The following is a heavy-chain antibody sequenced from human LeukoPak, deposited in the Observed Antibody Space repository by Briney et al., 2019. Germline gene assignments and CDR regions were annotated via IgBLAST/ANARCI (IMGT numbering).Heavy chain of an antibody. Sequence: PGRSLRLSCAASGFTFSSYGMHWVRQAPGKGLEWVAVISYDGSNKYYADSVKGRFTISRDNSKNTLYLQMNSLRAEDTAVYYCAKDPNYGDYVDWYFDLWGRGTLVTVSS. CDR1: GFTFSSYG. J-gene: IGHJ2*01. CDR2: ISYDGSNK. V-gene: IGHV3-30*18. D-gene: IGHD4-17*01. CDR3: AKDPNYGDYVDWYFDL.